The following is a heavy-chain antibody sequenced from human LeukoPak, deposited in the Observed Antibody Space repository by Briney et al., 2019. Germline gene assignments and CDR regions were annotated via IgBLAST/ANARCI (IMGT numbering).Heavy chain of an antibody. CDR3: SRESGPFSPFGY. V-gene: IGHV4-59*12. Sequence: SETLSLTCSVSGGSISSYYWSWIRQPPGKGLEWIGYIYYSGSTNYNPSLKSRVTMSLDESKNHLSLNLASVTAADTAVYYCSRESGPFSPFGYWGQGTLVTVTS. D-gene: IGHD1-26*01. CDR2: IYYSGST. J-gene: IGHJ4*02. CDR1: GGSISSYY.